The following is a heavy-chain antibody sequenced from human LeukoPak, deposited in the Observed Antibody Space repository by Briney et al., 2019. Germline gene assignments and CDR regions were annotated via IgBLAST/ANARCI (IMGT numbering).Heavy chain of an antibody. CDR2: IYYSGST. CDR3: ARQRGYGGIPHFDY. V-gene: IGHV4-39*01. CDR1: GGSISSSSFY. Sequence: SETLSLTCTVSGGSISSSSFYWGWIRQPPGKGLEWIGSIYYSGSTYYNPSLKSRVTISVDTSKNQFSLKLSSVTAADTAVYYCARQRGYGGIPHFDYWGQGTLVAVSS. J-gene: IGHJ4*02. D-gene: IGHD4-23*01.